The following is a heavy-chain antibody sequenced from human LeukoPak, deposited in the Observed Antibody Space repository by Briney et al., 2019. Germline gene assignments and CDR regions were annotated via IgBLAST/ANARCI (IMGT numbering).Heavy chain of an antibody. Sequence: ASVKVSRKASGYTFTGYYMHWVREAPGQGLEWMGWINPNSGGTNYAQKFQGRVTMTRDTSISTAYMELSRLRSDDTAVYYCARDPSSSWYGGFDYWGQGTLVTVSS. D-gene: IGHD6-13*01. CDR3: ARDPSSSWYGGFDY. CDR2: INPNSGGT. CDR1: GYTFTGYY. J-gene: IGHJ4*02. V-gene: IGHV1-2*02.